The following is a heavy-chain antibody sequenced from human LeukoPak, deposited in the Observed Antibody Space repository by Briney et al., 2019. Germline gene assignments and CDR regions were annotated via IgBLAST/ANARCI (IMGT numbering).Heavy chain of an antibody. CDR2: ISATGGSI. D-gene: IGHD4-17*01. CDR3: AKKATVTTYLDY. J-gene: IGHJ4*02. V-gene: IGHV3-23*01. CDR1: GITFSSYA. Sequence: PGGSLRLSCVVSGITFSSYAMSWVRQAPGKGLEWVSDISATGGSIFYADSAKGRFTISRDNSKNTLYLQMNSLRAEDTAIYYCAKKATVTTYLDYWGQGTLVTVSS.